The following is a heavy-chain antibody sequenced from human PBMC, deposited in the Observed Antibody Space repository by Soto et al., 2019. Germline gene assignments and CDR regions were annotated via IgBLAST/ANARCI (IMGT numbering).Heavy chain of an antibody. CDR1: GGSINSGGYY. D-gene: IGHD6-13*01. V-gene: IGHV4-31*03. J-gene: IGHJ4*02. CDR3: ARGYRQSGYSSSWVFDY. CDR2: MYYSGST. Sequence: QVQLRESGPGLVKPSQTLSLTCTVSGGSINSGGYYWNWIRQHPGKGLEWIGYMYYSGSTNCNPFCRSRVLISADTSENHFSAELSSVTAAATAVYFCARGYRQSGYSSSWVFDYWGQGTLVNVSS.